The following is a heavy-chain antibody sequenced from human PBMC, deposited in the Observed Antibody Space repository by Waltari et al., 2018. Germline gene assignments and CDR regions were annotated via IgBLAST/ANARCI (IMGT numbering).Heavy chain of an antibody. CDR1: GFHFRSYD. Sequence: VQLLESGGGLVQTGGSLRLRWAASGFHFRSYDIGWVRQAPGKGLEWVSVVYSGGSTYYADSVKGRFTISRDNSKNTLYLQMNSLRAEDTAVYYCAKVGDAAMVFDYWGQGTLVTVSS. CDR3: AKVGDAAMVFDY. D-gene: IGHD5-18*01. J-gene: IGHJ4*02. V-gene: IGHV3-23*03. CDR2: VYSGGST.